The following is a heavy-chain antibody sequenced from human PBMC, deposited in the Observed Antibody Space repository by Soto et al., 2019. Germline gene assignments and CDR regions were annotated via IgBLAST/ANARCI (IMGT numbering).Heavy chain of an antibody. CDR3: ARGMGGYDLTTDYYDY. D-gene: IGHD5-12*01. V-gene: IGHV3-30-3*01. J-gene: IGHJ4*02. CDR2: ISYDGSNK. Sequence: GGSLRLSCAASGFTFSSYAMHWVRQAPGKGLEWVAVISYDGSNKYYADSVKGRFTISRDNSKNTLYLQMNSLRAEDTAVYYCARGMGGYDLTTDYYDYWGQGTLVTVSS. CDR1: GFTFSSYA.